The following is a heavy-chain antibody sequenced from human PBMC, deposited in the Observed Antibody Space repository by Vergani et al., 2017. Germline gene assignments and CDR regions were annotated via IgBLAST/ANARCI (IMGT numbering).Heavy chain of an antibody. CDR3: ARDLSAVPDVNWFDP. Sequence: QVHLVQSGAEVKKPGTSVKVSCKASGYTFSDYYMHWVRQAPGQGLEWMGWINPNSGGTNYAQKFPGRVTMTRDTSISTAYMELSRLRSDDTAVYYCARDLSAVPDVNWFDPWGQGTLVTVSS. CDR2: INPNSGGT. V-gene: IGHV1-2*02. CDR1: GYTFSDYY. D-gene: IGHD2-2*01. J-gene: IGHJ5*02.